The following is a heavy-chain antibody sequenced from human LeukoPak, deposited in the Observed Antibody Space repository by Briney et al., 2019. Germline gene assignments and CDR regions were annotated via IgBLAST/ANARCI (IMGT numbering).Heavy chain of an antibody. CDR2: IKQDGSEK. CDR3: AREAWIWSY. D-gene: IGHD5-12*01. CDR1: GFTVSSNY. J-gene: IGHJ4*02. Sequence: QSGGSLRLSCAASGFTVSSNYMSWVRQAPGKGLEWVANIKQDGSEKYYVDSVKGRFTISRDNTKNSLYLQMNSLRAEDTAVYYCAREAWIWSYWGQGTLVTVSS. V-gene: IGHV3-7*01.